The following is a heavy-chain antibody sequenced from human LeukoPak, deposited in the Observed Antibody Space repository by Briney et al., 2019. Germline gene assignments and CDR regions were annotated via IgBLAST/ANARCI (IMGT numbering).Heavy chain of an antibody. CDR3: ASYYGSGSSADY. D-gene: IGHD3-10*01. V-gene: IGHV4-39*01. CDR2: IFYTGGT. J-gene: IGHJ4*02. Sequence: SETLSLTCSVSGGSITSSSYYWGWIRQPPEKGLEWIGSIFYTGGTNYSPSLKSRVTMSVDTFKNQFSLKLSSVTAADTAVYYCASYYGSGSSADYWGQGTLVTVSS. CDR1: GGSITSSSYY.